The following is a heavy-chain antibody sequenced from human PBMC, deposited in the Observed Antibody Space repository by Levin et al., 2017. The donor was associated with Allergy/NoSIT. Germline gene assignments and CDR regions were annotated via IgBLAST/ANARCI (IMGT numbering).Heavy chain of an antibody. CDR2: IRYNDST. CDR3: ARSSSLEWFDP. V-gene: IGHV4-30-4*08. J-gene: IGHJ5*02. D-gene: IGHD3-3*01. CDR1: GVSVSSDDYY. Sequence: SQTLSLTCIVSGPVSGVSVSSDDYYWSWIRQHPGKGLEWIGYIRYNDSTHYNPSLQSRVTISVDTSNDHFSLNLSSVTAADTAVYYCARSSSLEWFDPWGQGTLVTVSS.